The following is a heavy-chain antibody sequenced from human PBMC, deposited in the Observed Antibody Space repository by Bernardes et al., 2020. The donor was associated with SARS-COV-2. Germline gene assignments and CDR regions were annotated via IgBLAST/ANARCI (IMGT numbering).Heavy chain of an antibody. V-gene: IGHV5-51*01. CDR1: EYFFTDYW. D-gene: IGHD2-2*01. CDR2: IFPSDSDV. Sequence: GASLKISCKASEYFFTDYWIGWVRQMPGKGLEWMGVIFPSDSDVKYSPSFEGDVTFSVDRSINTAYVQWHSLKASDTAVYYCGRWFDAHDGFDLWGQGTNVIVSS. CDR3: GRWFDAHDGFDL. J-gene: IGHJ3*01.